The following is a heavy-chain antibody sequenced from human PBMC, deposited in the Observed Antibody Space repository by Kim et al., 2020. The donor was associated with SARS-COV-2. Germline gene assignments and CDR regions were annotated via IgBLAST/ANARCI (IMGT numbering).Heavy chain of an antibody. CDR3: ARVGYCSGGSCYSGFSYGMDV. CDR2: IIPIFGTA. J-gene: IGHJ6*02. V-gene: IGHV1-69*13. Sequence: SVKVSCKASGGTFSSYAISWVRQAPGQGLEWMGGIIPIFGTANYAQKFQGRVTITADESTSTAYMELSSLRSEDTAVYYCARVGYCSGGSCYSGFSYGMDVWGQGTTVTVSS. CDR1: GGTFSSYA. D-gene: IGHD2-15*01.